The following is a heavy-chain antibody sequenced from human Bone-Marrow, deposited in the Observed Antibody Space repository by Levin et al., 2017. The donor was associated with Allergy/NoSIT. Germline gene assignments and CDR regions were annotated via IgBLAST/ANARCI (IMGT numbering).Heavy chain of an antibody. CDR2: ISHDGNAK. Sequence: GESLKISCTASGFSFSNSVIHWVRQAPGKGLDWVAAISHDGNAKFYADSVKGRFTISRDNSKNTLSPHMDSLRIEDTAVYYCAREGFSSGYGGTFNNWGQGTLVTVSS. J-gene: IGHJ4*02. CDR1: GFSFSNSV. CDR3: AREGFSSGYGGTFNN. D-gene: IGHD6-19*01. V-gene: IGHV3-30*03.